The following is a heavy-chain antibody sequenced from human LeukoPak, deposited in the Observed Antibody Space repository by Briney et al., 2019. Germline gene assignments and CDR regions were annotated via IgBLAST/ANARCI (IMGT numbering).Heavy chain of an antibody. CDR2: IIPIFGTA. Sequence: SVKVSCKASGGTFSSYAISWVRQAPGQGLEWMGRIIPIFGTAYYAQKFQGRVTITTDESTSTAYMELSSLRSEDTAVYYCASTYYYDSSGYTFHYWGQGTLVTVSS. CDR1: GGTFSSYA. V-gene: IGHV1-69*05. CDR3: ASTYYYDSSGYTFHY. D-gene: IGHD3-22*01. J-gene: IGHJ4*02.